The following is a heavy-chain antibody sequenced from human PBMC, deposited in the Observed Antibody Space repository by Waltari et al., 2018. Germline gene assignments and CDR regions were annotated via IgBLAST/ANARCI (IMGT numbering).Heavy chain of an antibody. V-gene: IGHV3-30*18. CDR2: ISYDGSNK. D-gene: IGHD2-15*01. Sequence: QVQLVESGGGVVQPGRSLRLSCAASGFTFSSYGMHWVRQAPGKGLEWVAVISYDGSNKYYADSVKGRFTSSRDNSKNTLYLQMNSLRAEDTAVYYCAKDRNIVVVVAAHFVPGDPWGQGTLVTVSS. CDR3: AKDRNIVVVVAAHFVPGDP. J-gene: IGHJ5*02. CDR1: GFTFSSYG.